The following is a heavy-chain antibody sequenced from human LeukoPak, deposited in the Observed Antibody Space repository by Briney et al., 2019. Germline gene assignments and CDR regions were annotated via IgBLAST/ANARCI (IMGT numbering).Heavy chain of an antibody. J-gene: IGHJ6*02. D-gene: IGHD4-17*01. V-gene: IGHV3-23*01. CDR1: GFTFSSYA. Sequence: GGSLRLSCAASGFTFSSYAMTWVRQAPGKGLEWVSSLTGSGSSTHYSDSVKGRFTISRDTSKNTLYLQMNSLRAEDTAVYYCAREDPQTTVPEGLDVWGQGTTVTVSS. CDR3: AREDPQTTVPEGLDV. CDR2: LTGSGSST.